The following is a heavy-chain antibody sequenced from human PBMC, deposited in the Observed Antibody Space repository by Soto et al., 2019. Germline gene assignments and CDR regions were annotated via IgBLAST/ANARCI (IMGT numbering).Heavy chain of an antibody. CDR1: GFTFSDHY. CDR3: AREGAYYDILTGRLYYHYFMDF. V-gene: IGHV3-72*01. CDR2: TRNKANSYTT. D-gene: IGHD3-9*01. J-gene: IGHJ6*03. Sequence: GSLRLSCAASGFTFSDHYMDWVRQAPGKGLEWVGRTRNKANSYTTEYAASVKGRFTISRDDSKNSLYLQMNSLKTEDTAVYYCAREGAYYDILTGRLYYHYFMDFRGKGSSVIVSS.